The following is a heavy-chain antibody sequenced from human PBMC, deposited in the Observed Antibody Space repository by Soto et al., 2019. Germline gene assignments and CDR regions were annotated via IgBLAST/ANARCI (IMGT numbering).Heavy chain of an antibody. CDR3: ARHGDYYGSGTYDYMDV. CDR2: IYYSGST. Sequence: SETLSLTCSVSGGSITSYYWSWLRQPPGKGLEWIGYIYYSGSTNYNPSLKSRGTMSVDTATNQISLKRNSVTAADTAVYYCARHGDYYGSGTYDYMDVWGKGTTVTVSS. J-gene: IGHJ6*03. CDR1: GGSITSYY. V-gene: IGHV4-59*08. D-gene: IGHD3-10*01.